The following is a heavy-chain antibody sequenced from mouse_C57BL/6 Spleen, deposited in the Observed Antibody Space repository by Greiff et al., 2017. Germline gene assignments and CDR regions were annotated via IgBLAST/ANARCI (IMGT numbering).Heavy chain of an antibody. J-gene: IGHJ4*01. CDR1: GFTFSNYW. CDR3: TGLLGDY. V-gene: IGHV6-3*01. CDR2: IRLKSDNYAT. D-gene: IGHD2-10*01. Sequence: EVMLVESGGGLVQPGGSMKLSCVASGFTFSNYWMDWVRQSPETGLEWVAQIRLKSDNYATHYAESVKGRFTISRDDSKSSVYLQMNNLRAEDTGIYYCTGLLGDYWGQGTSVTVSS.